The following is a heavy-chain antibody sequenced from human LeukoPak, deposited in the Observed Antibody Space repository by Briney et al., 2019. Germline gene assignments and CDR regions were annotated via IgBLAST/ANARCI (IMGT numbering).Heavy chain of an antibody. CDR3: ARFQIPTGAFDI. CDR2: IYTSGST. D-gene: IGHD3-9*01. V-gene: IGHV4-61*02. Sequence: PSQTLSLACTVSGGSISSGSYYWSWIRQPAGKGLEWIGRIYTSGSTNYNPSLKSRLTISVDTSKNQFSLKLSSVTAADTAVYYCARFQIPTGAFDIWGQGTIVTVSS. J-gene: IGHJ3*02. CDR1: GGSISSGSYY.